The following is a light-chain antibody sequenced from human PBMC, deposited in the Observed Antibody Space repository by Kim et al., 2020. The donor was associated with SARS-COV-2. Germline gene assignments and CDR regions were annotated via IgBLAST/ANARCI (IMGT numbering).Light chain of an antibody. Sequence: LSPGERATLSCMASQSVSSSYLAWYQQKPGQAPRLLIYGASSRATGIPDRFSGSGSGTDFTLTISRLEPEDFAVYYCQQYGSSRTFGQGTKVEIK. V-gene: IGKV3-20*01. CDR2: GAS. J-gene: IGKJ1*01. CDR3: QQYGSSRT. CDR1: QSVSSSY.